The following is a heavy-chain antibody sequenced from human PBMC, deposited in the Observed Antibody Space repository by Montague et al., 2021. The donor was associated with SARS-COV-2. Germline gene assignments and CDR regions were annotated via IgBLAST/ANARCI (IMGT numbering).Heavy chain of an antibody. Sequence: SETLSLTCAVYGGSFTGYYWTWIRQPPGKGLEWIGEISHSGSSNYNPSLESRVTMSVDTSKKEFSLMLTAVTAADTAVYYCARRPAPLLHLDWSQRYFDYYGLDVWGQGTAVIVS. CDR2: ISHSGSS. CDR1: GGSFTGYY. CDR3: ARRPAPLLHLDWSQRYFDYYGLDV. V-gene: IGHV4-34*01. D-gene: IGHD3/OR15-3a*01. J-gene: IGHJ6*02.